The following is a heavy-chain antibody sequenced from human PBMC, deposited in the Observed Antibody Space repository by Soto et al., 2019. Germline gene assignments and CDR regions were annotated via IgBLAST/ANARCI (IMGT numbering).Heavy chain of an antibody. CDR2: IYWNDDK. J-gene: IGHJ4*02. V-gene: IGHV2-5*01. CDR1: GFSLSTSGVG. D-gene: IGHD3-22*01. Sequence: SGPTLVNPTQTLTLTCTFSGFSLSTSGVGVGWIRQPPGKALEWLALIYWNDDKRYSPSLKSRLTITKDTSKNQVVLTMTNMDPVDTATYYCAHAGYYYDSSGSPRPFDYWGQGTLVTVSS. CDR3: AHAGYYYDSSGSPRPFDY.